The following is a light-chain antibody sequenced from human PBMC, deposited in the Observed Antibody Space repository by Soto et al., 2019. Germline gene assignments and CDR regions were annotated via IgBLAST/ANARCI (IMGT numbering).Light chain of an antibody. CDR3: QQGNSYPT. J-gene: IGKJ1*01. Sequence: DIPMTQSPSTLSASVGDRVPITCRANQSISSWLAWYQQKPGKAPKLLIYDASSLESGVPSRFSGSGSGTDFTLIISSLQPDDFATYYCQQGNSYPTFGQGTKVEIK. CDR1: QSISSW. CDR2: DAS. V-gene: IGKV1-5*01.